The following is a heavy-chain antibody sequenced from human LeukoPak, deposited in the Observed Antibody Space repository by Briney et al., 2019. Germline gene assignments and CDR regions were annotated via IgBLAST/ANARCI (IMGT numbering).Heavy chain of an antibody. CDR2: ISGSGGST. V-gene: IGHV3-23*01. D-gene: IGHD2-2*02. Sequence: GGSLRLSSAASGFTFSSYAMSWVRQAPGKGLEWVSAISGSGGSTYYADSVKGRFTISRDNSKNTLYLQMNSLRAEDTAVYYCANALAGYCSSTSCYIGVLDAFDICGQGTMVTVSS. CDR3: ANALAGYCSSTSCYIGVLDAFDI. CDR1: GFTFSSYA. J-gene: IGHJ3*02.